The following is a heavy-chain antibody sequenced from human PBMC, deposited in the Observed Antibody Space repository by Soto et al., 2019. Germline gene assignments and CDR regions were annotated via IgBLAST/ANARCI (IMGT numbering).Heavy chain of an antibody. D-gene: IGHD2-21*02. V-gene: IGHV3-30-3*01. Sequence: GGSLRLSCAASGFTFSSYAMHWVRQAPGKGLEWVAVISYDGSNKYYADSVKGRFTISRDNSKNALYLQMNSLRAEDTAVYYCAKDLGPYCGGDCYSVFSYWGQGTLVTVSS. CDR1: GFTFSSYA. J-gene: IGHJ4*02. CDR3: AKDLGPYCGGDCYSVFSY. CDR2: ISYDGSNK.